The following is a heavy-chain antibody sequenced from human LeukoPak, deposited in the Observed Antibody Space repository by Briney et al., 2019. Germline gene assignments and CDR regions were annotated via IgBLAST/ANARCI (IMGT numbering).Heavy chain of an antibody. Sequence: GGSLRLSCTASGFAFDEHGMSWVRQVPGKGLEWVSGINWSGGSTGYADPLRGRFTISRDNAKNSLYLQMDSLRAEDTAVYYCARAADCTNGVCYLFYFDYWGQGTLVTVSS. J-gene: IGHJ4*02. D-gene: IGHD2-8*01. V-gene: IGHV3-20*04. CDR2: INWSGGST. CDR1: GFAFDEHG. CDR3: ARAADCTNGVCYLFYFDY.